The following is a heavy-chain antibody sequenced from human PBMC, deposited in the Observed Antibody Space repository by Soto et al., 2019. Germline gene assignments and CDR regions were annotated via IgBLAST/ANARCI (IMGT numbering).Heavy chain of an antibody. J-gene: IGHJ4*02. D-gene: IGHD2-15*01. CDR3: ARAAPRYCCGGSCYSGRDY. CDR2: IWYDGSNK. V-gene: IGHV3-33*01. Sequence: GGSLRLSCAASGFTFSSYGMHWVRQAPGKGLEWVAVIWYDGSNKYYADSVKGRFTISRDNSKNTLHLQMNSLRAEDTAVYYCARAAPRYCCGGSCYSGRDYWGQGTLVTVSS. CDR1: GFTFSSYG.